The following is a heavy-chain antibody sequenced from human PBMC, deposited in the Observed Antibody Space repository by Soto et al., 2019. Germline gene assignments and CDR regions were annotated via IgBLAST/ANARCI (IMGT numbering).Heavy chain of an antibody. J-gene: IGHJ5*01. Sequence: QMQLVQPGAEVKKPGSSVRVSCKASGGTFGNFGISWVRQAPGQGLEWMGGTIPIFDTPHYAEKFRDRVTISSDATSTAYLELTSLTSEDTATYYCARDREDGSGTKYNWFDSWCQGTLVTVSS. CDR1: GGTFGNFG. CDR3: ARDREDGSGTKYNWFDS. V-gene: IGHV1-69*01. CDR2: TIPIFDTP. D-gene: IGHD3-10*01.